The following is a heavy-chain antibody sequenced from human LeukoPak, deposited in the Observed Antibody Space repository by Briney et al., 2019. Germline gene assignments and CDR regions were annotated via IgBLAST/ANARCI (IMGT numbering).Heavy chain of an antibody. CDR3: AKVKEMYSSGSYYFDD. Sequence: GRSLRLSCAASGYTFSSYGMHWVRQAPGRGLEWVAVISYDGFNTYYADSVKGRFTISRDNFKNTLWLQMNSLRAEDTAVYYCAKVKEMYSSGSYYFDDWGQGTLVTVSS. V-gene: IGHV3-30*18. CDR2: ISYDGFNT. D-gene: IGHD6-19*01. CDR1: GYTFSSYG. J-gene: IGHJ4*02.